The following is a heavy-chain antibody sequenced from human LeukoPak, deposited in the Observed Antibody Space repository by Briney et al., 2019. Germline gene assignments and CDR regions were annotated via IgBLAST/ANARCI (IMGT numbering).Heavy chain of an antibody. V-gene: IGHV3-64*01. CDR1: GFSFSSYA. CDR2: ISANGVST. CDR3: ARVRLAGTWGDFDY. J-gene: IGHJ4*02. D-gene: IGHD1-1*01. Sequence: PGGSLRLSCSASGFSFSSYAMHWVRQAPGEGLEYVSAISANGVSTYYANSVKGRFTISRDNSKNTLYLQMGSLRAEDMAVYYCARVRLAGTWGDFDYWGQGTLVTVSS.